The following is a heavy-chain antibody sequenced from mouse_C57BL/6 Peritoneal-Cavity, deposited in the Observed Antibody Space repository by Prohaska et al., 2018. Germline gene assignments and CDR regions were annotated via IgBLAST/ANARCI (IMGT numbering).Heavy chain of an antibody. CDR2: INPSSGYT. D-gene: IGHD1-1*01. J-gene: IGHJ2*01. CDR3: ARSDITTVVADY. V-gene: IGHV1-4*01. Sequence: MSCKASGYTFTSYTMQWVKQRPGQGLEWIGYINPSSGYTKYNQKFKDKATLTADKASSTAYMQLSSLTSEDSAVYYCARSDITTVVADYWGQGTTLTVSS. CDR1: GYTFTSYT.